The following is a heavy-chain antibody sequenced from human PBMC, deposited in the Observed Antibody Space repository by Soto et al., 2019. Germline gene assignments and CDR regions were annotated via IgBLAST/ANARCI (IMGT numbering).Heavy chain of an antibody. J-gene: IGHJ2*01. D-gene: IGHD4-17*01. V-gene: IGHV1-69*08. Sequence: QDQLVQSGAEVKKPGSSVKVSCKASGGTFSSHTFSWVRQAPGQGLEWMGRIIPTLGTATYAQKFQGRVTITADDSWTRVYLDLTSLRSEDTAVYYSARHAFGDYWYFDLWGRGTLVTVSS. CDR3: ARHAFGDYWYFDL. CDR1: GGTFSSHT. CDR2: IIPTLGTA.